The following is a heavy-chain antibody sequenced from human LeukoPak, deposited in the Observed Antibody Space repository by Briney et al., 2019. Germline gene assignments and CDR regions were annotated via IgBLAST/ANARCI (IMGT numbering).Heavy chain of an antibody. CDR3: ANMIVVAIDY. J-gene: IGHJ4*02. V-gene: IGHV3-48*01. D-gene: IGHD3-22*01. Sequence: GGSLRLSCAASGFTFSSYSMNWVRQAPGKGLEWVSYISSSSSTIYYADSVKGRFTISRDNSKNTLYLQMNSLRAEDTVVYYCANMIVVAIDYWGQGTLVTVSS. CDR2: ISSSSSTI. CDR1: GFTFSSYS.